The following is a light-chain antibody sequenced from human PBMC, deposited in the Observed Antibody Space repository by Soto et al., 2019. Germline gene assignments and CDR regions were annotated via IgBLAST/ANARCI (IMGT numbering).Light chain of an antibody. CDR3: QQYGRSPFT. CDR2: GAS. J-gene: IGKJ3*01. Sequence: EIVLTQSPGTLCASPGERVTLPCRASQSVSSSSLAWYQQKPGQAPRLLIYGASSRATGVPDRFSASGSGTDFTLTISRLEPEDFAVYYCQQYGRSPFTFGPGTKVDIK. V-gene: IGKV3-20*01. CDR1: QSVSSSS.